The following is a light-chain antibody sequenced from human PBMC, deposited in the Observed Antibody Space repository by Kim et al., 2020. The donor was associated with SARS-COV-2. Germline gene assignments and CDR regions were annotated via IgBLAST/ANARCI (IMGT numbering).Light chain of an antibody. Sequence: QPVLTQSPSASASLGASVKLTCTLSSGHSSYAIAWHQQQPEKGPRYLMKLNSDGSHSKGDGVPDRFSGSSSGTERYLTISSLQSEYEADYYCQTWGTGIGVFGGGTQLTVL. CDR2: LNSDGSH. V-gene: IGLV4-69*01. CDR3: QTWGTGIGV. J-gene: IGLJ3*02. CDR1: SGHSSYA.